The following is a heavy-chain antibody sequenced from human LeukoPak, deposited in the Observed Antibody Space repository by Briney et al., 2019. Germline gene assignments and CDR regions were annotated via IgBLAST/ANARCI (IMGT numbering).Heavy chain of an antibody. CDR2: IYYSGST. Sequence: PSETLSLTCTVSGGSISSSSYYWGWIRQPPGKGLEWIGYIYYSGSTNYNPSLKSRVTISVDTSRNQFSLKLSSVTAADTAVYYCASGEWELLNWGQGTLVTVSS. J-gene: IGHJ4*02. CDR1: GGSISSSSYY. D-gene: IGHD1-26*01. CDR3: ASGEWELLN. V-gene: IGHV4-61*05.